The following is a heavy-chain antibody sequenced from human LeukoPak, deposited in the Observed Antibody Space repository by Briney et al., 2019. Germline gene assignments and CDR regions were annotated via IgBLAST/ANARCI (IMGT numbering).Heavy chain of an antibody. J-gene: IGHJ3*02. CDR2: IGASGSST. CDR3: AKSPYYDSSGDAFEI. D-gene: IGHD3-22*01. V-gene: IGHV3-23*01. CDR1: GFTFDGYS. Sequence: PGGSLRLSCAASGFTFDGYSMNWVRQAPGKGLEWVAAIGASGSSTYYAASVEGRFTISRDNAKETLYLQMDSLRADDTAVYFCAKSPYYDSSGDAFEIWGQGTLVTVSS.